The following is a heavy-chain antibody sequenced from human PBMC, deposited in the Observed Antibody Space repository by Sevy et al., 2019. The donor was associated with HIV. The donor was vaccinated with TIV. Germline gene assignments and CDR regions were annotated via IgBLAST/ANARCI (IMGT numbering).Heavy chain of an antibody. D-gene: IGHD2-21*02. J-gene: IGHJ4*02. CDR2: IRSSSNDI. V-gene: IGHV3-21*01. CDR3: ARKMELLVPDY. CDR1: GFIFSNYN. Sequence: GESLKISCTAPGFIFSNYNMNWVRQAPGKGLEWVSYIRSSSNDIYYADSVKGRFTISRDNAKNSLYLQMNSLRAEDTAVYYCARKMELLVPDYWGQGTLVTVSS.